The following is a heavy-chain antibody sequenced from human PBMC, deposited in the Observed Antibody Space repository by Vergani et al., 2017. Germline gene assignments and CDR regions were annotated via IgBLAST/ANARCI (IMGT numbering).Heavy chain of an antibody. CDR2: ISARYPST. CDR1: GFTFSACP. V-gene: IGHV3-23*01. D-gene: IGHD2-15*01. Sequence: EVQLLQSGGGVIQPGGSVRLSCAASGFTFSACPMTWVRQAPGKGLEWVSAISARYPSTYYADSVKGRFTISRDNSKNMLYLQMNSLRAEDTAVYYCARLSXDTTPCLQGGYDCWGQGILVSVSS. CDR3: ARLSXDTTPCLQGGYDC. J-gene: IGHJ4*02.